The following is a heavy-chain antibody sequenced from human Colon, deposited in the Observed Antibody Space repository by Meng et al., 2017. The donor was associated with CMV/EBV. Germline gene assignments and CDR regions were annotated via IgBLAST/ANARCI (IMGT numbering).Heavy chain of an antibody. J-gene: IGHJ4*02. CDR3: ARGIPDF. CDR1: GYTFTSNA. CDR2: MKPNSGDT. Sequence: QVQLVQSVAEVKTRRASVKVSCKASGYTFTSNAINWVRQATGQGLEWMGWMKPNSGDTGYAPNFQGRITMTRNTSINTAYMESRSITNEDTAIYYCARGIPDFWGQGTLVTVSS. V-gene: IGHV1-8*01. D-gene: IGHD3/OR15-3a*01.